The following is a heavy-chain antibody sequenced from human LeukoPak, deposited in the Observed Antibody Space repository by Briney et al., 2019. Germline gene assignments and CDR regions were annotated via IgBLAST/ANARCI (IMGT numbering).Heavy chain of an antibody. CDR1: GGSISSYY. J-gene: IGHJ3*02. CDR2: IYYSGST. Sequence: SETLSLTCNVSGGSISSYYWSWIRQPPGKGLEWIGYIYYSGSTNYNPSLKSRVTISVDTSKNQFSLKLSSVTAADTAVYYCARRVKCSSTSCYPDAFDIWGQGTMVTVSS. D-gene: IGHD2-2*01. V-gene: IGHV4-59*12. CDR3: ARRVKCSSTSCYPDAFDI.